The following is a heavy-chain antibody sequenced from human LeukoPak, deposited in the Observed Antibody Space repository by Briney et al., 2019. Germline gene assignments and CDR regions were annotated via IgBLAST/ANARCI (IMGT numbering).Heavy chain of an antibody. Sequence: PSETLSLTCTVSGGSISSYYWSWIRQTPGKGLEWIGCINYSGNTDYSPSLKSRVTISVDTSKNQFSLRLRSVTAADTAVYYCARSSGWSFFDCWGQGALVTVSS. V-gene: IGHV4-59*01. D-gene: IGHD6-19*01. CDR2: INYSGNT. CDR3: ARSSGWSFFDC. J-gene: IGHJ4*02. CDR1: GGSISSYY.